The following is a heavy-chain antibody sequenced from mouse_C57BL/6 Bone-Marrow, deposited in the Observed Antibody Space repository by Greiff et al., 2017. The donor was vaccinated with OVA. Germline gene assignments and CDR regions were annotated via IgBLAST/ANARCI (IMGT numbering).Heavy chain of an antibody. V-gene: IGHV14-2*01. D-gene: IGHD1-1*01. J-gene: IGHJ2*01. Sequence: VQLQQSGAELVKPGASVKLSCTASGFNIKDYYMPWVKQRTEQGLEWIGRIDPEDGETKYAPKFQGKATITADTSSNTAYLQLSSLTSEDTAVYYCARGATVAQYYFDYWGQGTTLTVSS. CDR1: GFNIKDYY. CDR3: ARGATVAQYYFDY. CDR2: IDPEDGET.